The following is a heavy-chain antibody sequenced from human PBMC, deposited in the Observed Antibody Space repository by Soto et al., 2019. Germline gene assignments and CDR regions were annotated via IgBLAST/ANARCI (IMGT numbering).Heavy chain of an antibody. D-gene: IGHD3-22*01. V-gene: IGHV4-34*01. Sequence: QVRLQQWGAGLLKPSETLSRTCAVYGGSFSGYYWTWIRQPPGKGLEWIGEITHRGSPNYNPSLKSRVTISVDTSKNQFSLKLSSVTAADTAVYYCARGDSSGYNLWGQGTLVTVSS. CDR2: ITHRGSP. CDR3: ARGDSSGYNL. CDR1: GGSFSGYY. J-gene: IGHJ4*02.